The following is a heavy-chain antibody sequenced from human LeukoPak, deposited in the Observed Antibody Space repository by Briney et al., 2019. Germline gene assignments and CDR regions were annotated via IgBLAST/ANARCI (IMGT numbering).Heavy chain of an antibody. J-gene: IGHJ4*02. V-gene: IGHV1-2*04. CDR1: GYTFTGYY. CDR3: ARGIEGGSGYYSKLPGGY. CDR2: ITPRSGGT. Sequence: ASVKVSCKASGYTFTGYYIHWVRQAPGQGLEWMGWITPRSGGTNYAQKFQGWVTMTRDTSISTAYLELSRLRSDDTAMYYCARGIEGGSGYYSKLPGGYWGQGTLVTVSS. D-gene: IGHD2/OR15-2a*01.